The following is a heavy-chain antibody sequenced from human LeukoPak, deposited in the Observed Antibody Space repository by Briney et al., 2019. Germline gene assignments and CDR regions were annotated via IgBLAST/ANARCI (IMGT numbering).Heavy chain of an antibody. Sequence: PSETLSLTCTVSGGSISSSSYYWGWIRQPPGKGLEWIGSIYYSGSTYYNPSLKSRVTISVDTSKNQFSLKLSSVTAADTAVYYCARTRCTSTSCYAHDAFDIWGQGTLVTVSS. CDR1: GGSISSSSYY. V-gene: IGHV4-39*07. J-gene: IGHJ3*02. CDR3: ARTRCTSTSCYAHDAFDI. CDR2: IYYSGST. D-gene: IGHD2-2*01.